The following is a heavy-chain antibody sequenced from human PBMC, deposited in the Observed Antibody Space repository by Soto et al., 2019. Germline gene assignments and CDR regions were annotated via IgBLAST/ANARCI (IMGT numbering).Heavy chain of an antibody. CDR3: ARDNGDFWSGYQNWFDP. Sequence: ASVKVSCRASGGTFSSYAISWVRQAPGQGLEWMGGIIPIFGTANYAQKFQGRVTITADKSTSTAYMELSSLRSEDTAVYYCARDNGDFWSGYQNWFDPCGQGTLVTVSS. J-gene: IGHJ5*02. CDR2: IIPIFGTA. D-gene: IGHD3-3*01. V-gene: IGHV1-69*06. CDR1: GGTFSSYA.